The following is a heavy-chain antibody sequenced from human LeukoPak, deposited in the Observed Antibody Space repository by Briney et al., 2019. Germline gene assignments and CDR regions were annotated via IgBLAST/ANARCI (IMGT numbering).Heavy chain of an antibody. CDR2: ISYDGSNK. CDR1: GFTFSSYA. J-gene: IGHJ4*02. V-gene: IGHV3-30*04. CDR3: ARDRSAAAPRYFDY. Sequence: PGRSLRLSCAASGFTFSSYAMHWVRQAPGKGLEWVAVISYDGSNKYYADSVKGRFTISRDNSKNTLYLQMNSLRAEDTAVYYCARDRSAAAPRYFDYWGQGTLVTVSS. D-gene: IGHD6-13*01.